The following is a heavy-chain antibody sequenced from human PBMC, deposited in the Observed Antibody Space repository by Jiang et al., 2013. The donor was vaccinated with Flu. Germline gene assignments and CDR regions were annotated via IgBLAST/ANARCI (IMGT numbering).Heavy chain of an antibody. CDR1: GDSVSSNSAT. D-gene: IGHD3-10*02. V-gene: IGHV6-1*01. CDR3: ARQKDSVKDDYVDHSDY. CDR2: TYYRSKWYN. Sequence: GLVKPSQTLSLTCAISGDSVSSNSATWNWIRQSPSRGLEWLGRTYYRSKWYNDYAVSVKSRIIINPDTSKNQFSLKLSSVTAADTAVYFCARQKDSVKDDYVDHSDYWGQGTLVTVSS. J-gene: IGHJ4*02.